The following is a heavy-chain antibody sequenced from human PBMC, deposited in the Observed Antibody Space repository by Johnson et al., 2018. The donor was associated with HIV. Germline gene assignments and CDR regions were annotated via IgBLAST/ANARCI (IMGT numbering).Heavy chain of an antibody. CDR1: GFTLDDYG. V-gene: IGHV3-20*04. CDR2: INWNSGSV. CDR3: ARGGSSWYLRAFDI. Sequence: VQLVESGGGVVQPGRSLRLSCAASGFTLDDYGMAWVRQAPGKGLEWVSGINWNSGSVGYADSVKGRFTISRDSSKNTVYLQMNSLRPDDTAVYYCARGGSSWYLRAFDIWGQGKMVTVSS. D-gene: IGHD6-13*01. J-gene: IGHJ3*02.